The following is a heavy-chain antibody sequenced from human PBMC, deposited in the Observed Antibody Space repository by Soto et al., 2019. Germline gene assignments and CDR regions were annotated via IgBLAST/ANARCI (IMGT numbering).Heavy chain of an antibody. D-gene: IGHD2-15*01. Sequence: QVQLQESGPGLVKPSGTLSLTCAVSGGSISSSNWWSWVRQPPGKGLEWIGEIYHSGSTNYNPSLKSRVTISGDKSKNQFSLKLSAVTAADTAVYYCARSEVVAATAITFDYWGQGTLVTVSS. CDR1: GGSISSSNW. CDR3: ARSEVVAATAITFDY. V-gene: IGHV4-4*02. CDR2: IYHSGST. J-gene: IGHJ4*02.